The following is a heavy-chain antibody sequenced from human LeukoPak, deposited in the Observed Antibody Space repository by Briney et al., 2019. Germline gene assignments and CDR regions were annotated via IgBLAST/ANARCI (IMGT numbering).Heavy chain of an antibody. CDR2: IYYSGST. J-gene: IGHJ3*02. CDR3: ARHLITMVRGVIYAFDI. D-gene: IGHD3-10*01. Sequence: SETQSLTCTVSGGSLSSYYWSWIRQPPGKGLEWIGYIYYSGSTNYNPSLKSRVTISVDTSKNQFSLKLSSVTAADTAVYYCARHLITMVRGVIYAFDIWGQGTMVTVSS. V-gene: IGHV4-59*08. CDR1: GGSLSSYY.